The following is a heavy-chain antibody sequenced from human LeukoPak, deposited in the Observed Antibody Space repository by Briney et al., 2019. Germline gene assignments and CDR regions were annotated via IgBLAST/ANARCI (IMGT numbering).Heavy chain of an antibody. V-gene: IGHV2-5*01. CDR2: IYWHDNK. Sequence: NESGPTLVNPTQTVTLTCTVSGVSLNTRGVGVGWIRQPPVKALEWLTPIYWHDNKRYSPYLQSRLTITKDTSKNQVVLTMTNMDPVDTATYYCAHLPGNGELPLDYWGQGTLVTVSS. J-gene: IGHJ4*02. CDR3: AHLPGNGELPLDY. CDR1: GVSLNTRGVG. D-gene: IGHD3-10*01.